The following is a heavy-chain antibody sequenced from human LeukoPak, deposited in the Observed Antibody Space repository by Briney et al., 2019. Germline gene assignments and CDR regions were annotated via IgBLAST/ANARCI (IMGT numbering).Heavy chain of an antibody. V-gene: IGHV4-61*09. Sequence: SETPSLTCTVSGGSISSGSYYWSWIRQPAGKGLEWMGNIYKSGSTNYNPSLKSRLTISTDTSKNQFSFKLNFVTAADTALYYCVTAPNQDFFDYWGRGTLVTVSS. CDR2: IYKSGST. D-gene: IGHD1-14*01. CDR1: GGSISSGSYY. J-gene: IGHJ4*01. CDR3: VTAPNQDFFDY.